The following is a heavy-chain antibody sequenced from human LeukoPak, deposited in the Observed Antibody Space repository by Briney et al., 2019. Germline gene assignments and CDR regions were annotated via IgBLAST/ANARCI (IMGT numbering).Heavy chain of an antibody. CDR3: VHDFWSGPPYYYYYMDV. CDR1: GYTFTSYY. J-gene: IGHJ6*03. CDR2: INPNSGGT. Sequence: ASVKVSCKASGYTFTSYYMHWVRQAPGQGLEWMGWINPNSGGTNYAQKFQGRVTMTRDTSISTAYMELSRLRSDDTAVYYCVHDFWSGPPYYYYYMDVWGKGTTVTVSS. D-gene: IGHD3-3*01. V-gene: IGHV1-2*02.